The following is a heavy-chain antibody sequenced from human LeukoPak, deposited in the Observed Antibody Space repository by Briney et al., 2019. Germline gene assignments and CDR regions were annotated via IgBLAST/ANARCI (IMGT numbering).Heavy chain of an antibody. D-gene: IGHD3-10*01. Sequence: ASVKVSCKASGGTFSSYAISWVRQAPGQGLEWMGWISAYNGNTNYAQKLQGRVTMTTDTSTSTAYMELRSLRSDDTAVYYCARVWFGELLSEWFDPWGQGTLVTVSS. J-gene: IGHJ5*02. CDR2: ISAYNGNT. V-gene: IGHV1-18*01. CDR3: ARVWFGELLSEWFDP. CDR1: GGTFSSYA.